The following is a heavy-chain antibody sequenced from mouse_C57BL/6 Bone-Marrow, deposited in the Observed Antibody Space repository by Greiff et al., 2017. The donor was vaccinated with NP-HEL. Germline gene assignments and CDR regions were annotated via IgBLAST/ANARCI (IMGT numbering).Heavy chain of an antibody. CDR2: ISGGGGNT. CDR1: GFTFSSYT. D-gene: IGHD4-1*02. V-gene: IGHV5-9*01. J-gene: IGHJ2*01. Sequence: DVHLVESGGGLVKPGGSLKLSCAASGFTFSSYTMSWVRQTPEKRLEWVATISGGGGNTYYPDSVKGRFTISRDNAKNTLYLQMSSLRSEDTALYYCARRQLLYYFDYWGQGTTLTVSS. CDR3: ARRQLLYYFDY.